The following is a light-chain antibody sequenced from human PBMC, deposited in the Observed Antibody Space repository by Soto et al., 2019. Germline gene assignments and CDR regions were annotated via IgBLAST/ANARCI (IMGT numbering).Light chain of an antibody. Sequence: QAVVTQEPSLTVSPGGTVTLTCDSSTGAVTSGHYAYWFQQKPGQAPRTLIHGTTYKHSWRPARFSGSPLGEKAALTLSGAQPQDEADYYCLLYYTGVVVFGGGTKLTVL. J-gene: IGLJ2*01. CDR2: GTT. CDR1: TGAVTSGHY. V-gene: IGLV7-46*01. CDR3: LLYYTGVVV.